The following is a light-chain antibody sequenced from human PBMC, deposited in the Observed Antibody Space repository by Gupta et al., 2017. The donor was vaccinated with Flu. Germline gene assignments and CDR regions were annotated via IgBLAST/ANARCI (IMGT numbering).Light chain of an antibody. Sequence: DIEMTQSPLSLPVTPGEPASISCRSSQSLLHNNGNNYLDWYLQKPGQSPQLLIYLGSNRASGVPDRFSGSGSGTDFTLKISRVEAEDVGVYYCMQALQTPRTFGQGTKVEIK. CDR3: MQALQTPRT. CDR1: QSLLHNNGNNY. CDR2: LGS. J-gene: IGKJ1*01. V-gene: IGKV2-28*01.